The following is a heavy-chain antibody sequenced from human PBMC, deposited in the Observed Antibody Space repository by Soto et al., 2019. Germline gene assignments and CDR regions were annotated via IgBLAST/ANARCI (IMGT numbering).Heavy chain of an antibody. CDR1: GYPFTGSD. CDR2: MSPNSGNT. Sequence: ASLKVSCKASGYPFTGSDSNWVRQATGQGLEWMGWMSPNSGNTGYAQKFQGRVTMTVNTSISTAYMELSSLRSEDTAVYYCARNAVTTPYYDVWSGSPGPYGMDDWGQGTTVTVSS. V-gene: IGHV1-8*01. D-gene: IGHD3-3*01. J-gene: IGHJ6*02. CDR3: ARNAVTTPYYDVWSGSPGPYGMDD.